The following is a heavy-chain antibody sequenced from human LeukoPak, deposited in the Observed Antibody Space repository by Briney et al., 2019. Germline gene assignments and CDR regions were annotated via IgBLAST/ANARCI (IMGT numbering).Heavy chain of an antibody. V-gene: IGHV3-30-3*01. CDR1: GFTFSSYA. J-gene: IGHJ5*02. CDR3: AREQRSGYLGYNWFDP. Sequence: GGSLRLSCAASGFTFSSYAMHWVRQAPGKGLEWVAVISYDGSNKYYADSVKGRFTISRDNSKNTLYLQMNSLRAEDTAVYYCAREQRSGYLGYNWFDPWGQGTLVTVSS. D-gene: IGHD3-3*01. CDR2: ISYDGSNK.